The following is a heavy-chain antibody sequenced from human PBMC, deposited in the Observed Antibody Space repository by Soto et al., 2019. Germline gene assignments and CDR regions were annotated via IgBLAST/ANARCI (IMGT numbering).Heavy chain of an antibody. V-gene: IGHV4-61*01. CDR1: GGSVSSGSYY. Sequence: SETLSLTCTVSGGSVSSGSYYWSWIRQPPGKGLEWIGYIYYSGSTNYTPSLKSRVTISVDTSKNQFSLKLSSVTAADTAVYYCARGPSWFGEPNNWFDPWGQGTLVTVS. D-gene: IGHD3-10*01. J-gene: IGHJ5*02. CDR2: IYYSGST. CDR3: ARGPSWFGEPNNWFDP.